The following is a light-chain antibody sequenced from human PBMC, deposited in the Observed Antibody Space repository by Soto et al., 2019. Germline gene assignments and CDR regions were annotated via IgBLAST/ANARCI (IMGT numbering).Light chain of an antibody. CDR3: QQYGSSLST. J-gene: IGKJ1*01. Sequence: EIVLTQSPGTLSLSPGERATLSCRASQSVSNNYLAWYQQKPGQAPRLLIYGASNRATGIPDRFSGSGYGTDFTLSINRLEPEDFAVYYCQQYGSSLSTFGQGTKVDI. V-gene: IGKV3-20*01. CDR1: QSVSNNY. CDR2: GAS.